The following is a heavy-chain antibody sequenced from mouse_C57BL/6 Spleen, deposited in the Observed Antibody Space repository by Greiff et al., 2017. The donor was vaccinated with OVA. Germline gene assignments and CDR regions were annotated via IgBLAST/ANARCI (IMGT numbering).Heavy chain of an antibody. V-gene: IGHV1-50*01. Sequence: QVHVKQPGAELVKPGASVKLSCKASGYTFTSYWMQWVKQRHGQGLEWIGEIDPSDSYTNYNQKFKGKATLTVDTSSSTAYMQLSSLTSEDSAAYYCARRGNYQRGWYFDVWGTGTTVTVSS. J-gene: IGHJ1*03. CDR1: GYTFTSYW. CDR3: ARRGNYQRGWYFDV. D-gene: IGHD2-1*01. CDR2: IDPSDSYT.